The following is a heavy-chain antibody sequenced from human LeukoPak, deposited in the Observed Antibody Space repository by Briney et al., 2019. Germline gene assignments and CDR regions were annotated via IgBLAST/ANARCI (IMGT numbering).Heavy chain of an antibody. CDR1: GGSFSGYY. D-gene: IGHD3-22*01. Sequence: PSETLYLTCAVYGGSFSGYYWSWIRQPPGKGLEWIGEINHSGSTNYNPSLKSRVTISVDTSKNQFSLKLSSVTATDTAVYYCARVSAYYGYDYWGQGTLVTVSS. V-gene: IGHV4-34*01. CDR2: INHSGST. CDR3: ARVSAYYGYDY. J-gene: IGHJ4*02.